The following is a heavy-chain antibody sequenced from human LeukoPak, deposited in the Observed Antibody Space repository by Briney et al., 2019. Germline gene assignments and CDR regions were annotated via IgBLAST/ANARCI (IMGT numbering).Heavy chain of an antibody. CDR1: GFTFSDYS. J-gene: IGHJ6*04. Sequence: GGSLRLSCGASGFTFSDYSMNWVRQTPEKGLEWVSSISSRGTYTRYADSLKGRFTISRDNANNSLFLQMNSLRAEDTAVYYCAELGITMIGGVWGKGTTVTISS. CDR3: AELGITMIGGV. D-gene: IGHD3-10*02. CDR2: ISSRGTYT. V-gene: IGHV3-21*01.